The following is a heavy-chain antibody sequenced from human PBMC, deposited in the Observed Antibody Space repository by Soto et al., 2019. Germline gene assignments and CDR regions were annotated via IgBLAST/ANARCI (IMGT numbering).Heavy chain of an antibody. CDR1: GGSISSYY. Sequence: SETLSLTCTVSGGSISSYYWSWIRQPPGKGLEWIGYIYYSGSTNYNPSLKSRVTISVDTSKNQFSLKLSSVTAADTAVYYCARIIAAAGWFDPWGQGTLVTVSS. J-gene: IGHJ5*02. D-gene: IGHD6-13*01. CDR2: IYYSGST. CDR3: ARIIAAAGWFDP. V-gene: IGHV4-59*01.